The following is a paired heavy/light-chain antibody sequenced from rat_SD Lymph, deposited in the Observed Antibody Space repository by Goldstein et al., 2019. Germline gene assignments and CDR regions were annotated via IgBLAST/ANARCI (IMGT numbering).Heavy chain of an antibody. CDR3: TRDGRVSLFDY. D-gene: IGHD1-11*01. Sequence: EVQLVESGGGLVQPGRSMKLSCAASGFTFSNYGMAWVRQAPTKGLEWVATISYDGSSTYYRDSVKGRFTISRDNAKSTLYLQMNSLRSEDTATYYCTRDGRVSLFDYWGQGVMVTVSS. CDR2: ISYDGSST. CDR1: GFTFSNYG. J-gene: IGHJ2*01. V-gene: IGHV5-29*01.
Light chain of an antibody. CDR3: LQHNSFRT. Sequence: DIQMTQSPSFLSASVGDRVTINCKASQNINKYLNWYQQKLGEAPKRLIYNTNNLQTGIPSRFSGSGSGTDYTLTISSLQPEDFATYFCLQHNSFRTFGGGTKLELK. J-gene: IGKJ1*01. CDR2: NTN. CDR1: QNINKY. V-gene: IGKV22S6*01.